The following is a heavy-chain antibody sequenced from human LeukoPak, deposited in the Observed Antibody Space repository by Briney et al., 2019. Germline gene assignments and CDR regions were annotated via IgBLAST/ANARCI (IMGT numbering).Heavy chain of an antibody. J-gene: IGHJ4*02. Sequence: ASVKVSCKVSGYTLTELSMHWVRQAPGKGLEWMGGFDPEDGETIYAQKFQGRVTMTEDTSTDTAYMELSSLRSEDTDVYYCATPSVVGAIDYYFDYWGQGTLVTVSS. CDR1: GYTLTELS. CDR2: FDPEDGET. D-gene: IGHD1-26*01. CDR3: ATPSVVGAIDYYFDY. V-gene: IGHV1-24*01.